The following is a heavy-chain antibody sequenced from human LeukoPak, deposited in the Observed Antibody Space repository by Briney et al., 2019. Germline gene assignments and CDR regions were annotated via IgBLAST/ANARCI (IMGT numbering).Heavy chain of an antibody. CDR2: ISSSSSTI. CDR1: GFTFSSYS. CDR3: ARNEWELGIDP. D-gene: IGHD1-26*01. J-gene: IGHJ5*02. V-gene: IGHV3-48*04. Sequence: PGGSLRLSCAASGFTFSSYSMNWVRQAPGKGLEWVSYISSSSSTIYYADSVKGRFTISRDNAKNSLYLQMNSLRAEDTAVYYCARNEWELGIDPWGQGTLVTVSS.